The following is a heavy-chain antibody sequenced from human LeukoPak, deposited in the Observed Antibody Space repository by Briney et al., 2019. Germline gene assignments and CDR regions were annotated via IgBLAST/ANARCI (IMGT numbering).Heavy chain of an antibody. Sequence: ASVKVSRKASGYTFTDYYMHWVRQAPGQGLEWMGWINPNSGDTNYAQRFQGRVTMTRDTSISTAYMELTWVRSDDTAVYYCATAGGYSYGYYGMDVWGQGTTVTVSS. J-gene: IGHJ6*02. CDR3: ATAGGYSYGYYGMDV. CDR1: GYTFTDYY. V-gene: IGHV1-2*02. D-gene: IGHD5-18*01. CDR2: INPNSGDT.